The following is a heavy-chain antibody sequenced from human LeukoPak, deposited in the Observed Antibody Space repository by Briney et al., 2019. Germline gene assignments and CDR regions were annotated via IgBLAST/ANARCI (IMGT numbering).Heavy chain of an antibody. CDR2: IHSNSGGE. D-gene: IGHD6-6*01. CDR1: GYTFTAHY. V-gene: IGHV1-2*06. CDR3: AREPYSSSSDRHGRTFDY. Sequence: GASVKVSCKASGYTFTAHYIHWVRQAPGQGLEWMGQIHSNSGGEKYAQKFQGRVTVLRDTSINTIYKELTSLTSDDTAVYYCAREPYSSSSDRHGRTFDYWGQGTLVTVSS. J-gene: IGHJ4*02.